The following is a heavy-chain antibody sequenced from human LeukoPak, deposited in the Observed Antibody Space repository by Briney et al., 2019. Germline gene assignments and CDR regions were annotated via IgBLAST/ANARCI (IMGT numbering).Heavy chain of an antibody. D-gene: IGHD6-13*01. CDR3: ARGIGIAAAGTPVLFDY. CDR1: GFTFSSYA. V-gene: IGHV3-23*01. J-gene: IGHJ4*02. CDR2: ISGSGGST. Sequence: GGSLRLSCAASGFTFSSYAMSWVRQAPGKGLEWVSAISGSGGSTYYADSVKGRFTISRDNSKNTLYLQMNSLRAGDTAVYYCARGIGIAAAGTPVLFDYWGQGTLVTVSS.